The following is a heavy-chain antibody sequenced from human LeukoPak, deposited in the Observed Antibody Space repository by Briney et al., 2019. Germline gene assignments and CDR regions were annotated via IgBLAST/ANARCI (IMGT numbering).Heavy chain of an antibody. CDR2: ISSSGVSI. CDR1: GFTFSEYY. CDR3: AKGAQQWLPQTYFDY. D-gene: IGHD6-19*01. J-gene: IGHJ4*02. Sequence: GGSLRLSCAASGFTFSEYYMIWIRQAPGKGLEFVSSISSSGVSIYYADFLKGRFTISRDNAKNSLFLQMNSLRAEDTAVYYCAKGAQQWLPQTYFDYWGQGTLVTVSS. V-gene: IGHV3-11*01.